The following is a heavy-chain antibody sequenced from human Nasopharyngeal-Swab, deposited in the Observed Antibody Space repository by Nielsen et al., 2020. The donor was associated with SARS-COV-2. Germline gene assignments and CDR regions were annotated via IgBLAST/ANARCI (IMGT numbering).Heavy chain of an antibody. CDR1: GFTFSSRA. Sequence: GESLKISCAASGFTFSSRAMSWVRQAPGKGLEWVSTIDDGARTYFADSVKGRFTLSRDNSKNTVYLQVNSLSAEDTAVYYCAKRGPQLDWRYFDYWGQGTLVTVSS. CDR2: IDDGART. J-gene: IGHJ4*02. D-gene: IGHD6-13*01. V-gene: IGHV3-23*01. CDR3: AKRGPQLDWRYFDY.